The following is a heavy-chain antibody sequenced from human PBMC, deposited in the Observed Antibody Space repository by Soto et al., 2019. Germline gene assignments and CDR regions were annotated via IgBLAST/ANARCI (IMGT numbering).Heavy chain of an antibody. V-gene: IGHV3-23*01. J-gene: IGHJ5*02. CDR2: LIGGHYGT. Sequence: GWSLRLSCTSSVFTLQNYAMAWVRQAPGKGLEWVSTLIGGHYGTAYSYSVKGRFTVSRDNSKNCLYLQMNSLGVEDTAMYFCAKGKSTGDIDWFDPWGQGSLVTVSS. CDR3: AKGKSTGDIDWFDP. D-gene: IGHD3-10*01. CDR1: VFTLQNYA.